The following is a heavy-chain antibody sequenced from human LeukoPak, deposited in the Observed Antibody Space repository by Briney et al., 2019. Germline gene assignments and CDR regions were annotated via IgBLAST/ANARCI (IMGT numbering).Heavy chain of an antibody. CDR1: GYTFTSYG. D-gene: IGHD5-18*01. CDR3: VRDPAGGYSYGSYYMDV. Sequence: ASVKVSCKAYGYTFTSYGISWVRQAPGQGLEWMGWISAYNGNTNYAQKVQGRVTMTTDTSTSTACMELRSLRSDDTAVYYCVRDPAGGYSYGSYYMDVWGKGTTVTVSS. J-gene: IGHJ6*03. V-gene: IGHV1-18*01. CDR2: ISAYNGNT.